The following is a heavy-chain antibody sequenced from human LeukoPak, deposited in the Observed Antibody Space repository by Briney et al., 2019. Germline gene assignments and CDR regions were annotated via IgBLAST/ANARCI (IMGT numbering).Heavy chain of an antibody. D-gene: IGHD3-22*01. CDR3: ARVLTYYYDSGGYLRWFDP. V-gene: IGHV4-34*01. Sequence: SETLSLTCAVYGGSFSGYYWSWIRQPPGKGLEWIGEINHSGSTNYNPSLKSRVTISVDTSKNQFSLKLSSVTAADTAVYYCARVLTYYYDSGGYLRWFDPWGQGTLVTVSS. CDR2: INHSGST. J-gene: IGHJ5*02. CDR1: GGSFSGYY.